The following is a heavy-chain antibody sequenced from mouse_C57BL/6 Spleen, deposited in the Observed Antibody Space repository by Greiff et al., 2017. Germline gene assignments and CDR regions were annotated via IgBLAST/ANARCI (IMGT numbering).Heavy chain of an antibody. J-gene: IGHJ1*03. Sequence: VKLQESGPELVKPGASVKISCKASGYAFSSSWMNWVKQRPGKGLEWIGRIYPGDGDTNYNGKFKGKATLTADKSSSTAYMQLSSLTSEDSAVYFCAREAGTGWYFDVWGTGTTVTVSS. CDR2: IYPGDGDT. CDR3: AREAGTGWYFDV. V-gene: IGHV1-82*01. D-gene: IGHD4-1*01. CDR1: GYAFSSSW.